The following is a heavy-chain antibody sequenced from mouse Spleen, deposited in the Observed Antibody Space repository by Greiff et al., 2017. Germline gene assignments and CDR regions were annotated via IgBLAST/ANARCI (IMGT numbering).Heavy chain of an antibody. J-gene: IGHJ4*01. CDR3: AREYYGSSPLYAMDY. CDR1: GYTFTDYN. CDR2: IYPYNGGT. V-gene: IGHV1S29*02. D-gene: IGHD1-1*01. Sequence: VQLQQSGPELVKPGASVKISCKASGYTFTDYNMHWVKQSHGKSLEWIGYIYPYNGGTGYNQKFKSKATLTVDNSSSTAYMELRSLTSEDSAVYYCAREYYGSSPLYAMDYWGQGTSVTVSS.